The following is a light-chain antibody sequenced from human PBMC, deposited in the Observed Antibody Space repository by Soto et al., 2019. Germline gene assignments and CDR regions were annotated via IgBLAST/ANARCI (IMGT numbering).Light chain of an antibody. CDR1: SSDVGGYNY. J-gene: IGLJ2*01. V-gene: IGLV2-8*01. CDR3: SSYADSIVL. CDR2: EVS. Sequence: QSALTQPPAASGSPGQSVTISCTGTSSDVGGYNYDSWYQQHPGKAPKLMISEVSKRPSGVPDRFSGSKSGNTASLTVSGLQAEDEADYYCSSYADSIVLFGGGTKVTVL.